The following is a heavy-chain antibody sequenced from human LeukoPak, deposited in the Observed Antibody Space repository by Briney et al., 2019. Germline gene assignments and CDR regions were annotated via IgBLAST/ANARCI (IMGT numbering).Heavy chain of an antibody. D-gene: IGHD1-26*01. CDR3: ATADKWEPLDY. CDR2: FDPEDGES. J-gene: IGHJ4*02. CDR1: GASLSETS. Sequence: ASVKVSCKVSGASLSETSIHWVRQAPGQWLEWMGGFDPEDGESIFAQRFQGRFSMTEDTSTDTAYMELRSLRPEDTAVYYCATADKWEPLDYRGQGTLVTVSS. V-gene: IGHV1-24*01.